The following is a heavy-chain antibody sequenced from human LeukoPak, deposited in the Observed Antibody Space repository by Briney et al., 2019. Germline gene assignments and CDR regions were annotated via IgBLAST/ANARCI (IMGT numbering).Heavy chain of an antibody. V-gene: IGHV3-30*09. D-gene: IGHD2-2*01. Sequence: GGSLRLSCAASGFTFSSYAMHWVRQAPGKGLEWVAVISYDGSNKYYADSVKGRFAISRDNSKNTLYLQMNSLRAEDTAVYYCARSPTVSVGYRSSVTCQADYWGQGTLVTVSS. CDR3: ARSPTVSVGYRSSVTCQADY. CDR1: GFTFSSYA. J-gene: IGHJ4*02. CDR2: ISYDGSNK.